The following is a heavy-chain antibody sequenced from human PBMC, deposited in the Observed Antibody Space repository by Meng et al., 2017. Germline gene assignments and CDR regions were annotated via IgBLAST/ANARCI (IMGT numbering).Heavy chain of an antibody. V-gene: IGHV4-38-2*02. CDR3: ARFQYYYDSSGYYYGRGLDY. CDR1: GYSISSGYY. J-gene: IGHJ4*02. CDR2: IHHSGST. Sequence: SETLSLTCTVSGYSISSGYYWGWIRQPPGKGLEWIGSIHHSGSTYYNPSLKSRVTISVDTSKNQFSLKLSSVTAADTAVYYCARFQYYYDSSGYYYGRGLDYWGQGTLVTVSS. D-gene: IGHD3-22*01.